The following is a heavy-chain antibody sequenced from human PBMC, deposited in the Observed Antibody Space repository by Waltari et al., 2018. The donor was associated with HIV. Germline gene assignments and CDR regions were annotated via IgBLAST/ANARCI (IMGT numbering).Heavy chain of an antibody. CDR1: GFTFSDYY. Sequence: QVQLVESGGGLVKPGGSLRLSCAASGFTFSDYYMSWVRQAPGKGLEWVSYINTVGSTEYYADSVKGRFTISRDNAKNSLYLQMDNLRGEDTAVYYCARPRYTGYDYPTYFDYWGQGNTVTVSS. J-gene: IGHJ4*02. CDR3: ARPRYTGYDYPTYFDY. D-gene: IGHD5-12*01. CDR2: INTVGSTE. V-gene: IGHV3-11*01.